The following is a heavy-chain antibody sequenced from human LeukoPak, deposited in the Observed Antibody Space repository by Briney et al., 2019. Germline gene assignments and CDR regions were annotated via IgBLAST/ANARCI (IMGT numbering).Heavy chain of an antibody. CDR2: IYPGNSDT. CDR1: GYSFTSYW. D-gene: IGHD6-13*01. V-gene: IGHV5-51*01. CDR3: ARFALTSSLDY. Sequence: GESLKISCQGSGYSFTSYWIGWVRQMPGKGLEWLGLIYPGNSDTRYSPFFQGQVTFSVDTSISTAYLHWGGLKASDTAMYYCARFALTSSLDYWGQGTLVTVSS. J-gene: IGHJ4*02.